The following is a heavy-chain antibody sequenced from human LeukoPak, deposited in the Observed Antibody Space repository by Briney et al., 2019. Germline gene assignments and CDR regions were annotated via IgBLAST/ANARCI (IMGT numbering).Heavy chain of an antibody. CDR3: ARDLSVGAKPDLGFDY. D-gene: IGHD1-26*01. CDR1: GFTFSSYA. V-gene: IGHV3-21*01. J-gene: IGHJ4*02. Sequence: GGSLRLSCAAPGFTFSSYAMSWVRQAPGKGLEWVSSISSSSSYIYYADSVKGRFTISRDNAKNSLYLQMISLRAEDTAVYYCARDLSVGAKPDLGFDYWGQGTLVTVSS. CDR2: ISSSSSYI.